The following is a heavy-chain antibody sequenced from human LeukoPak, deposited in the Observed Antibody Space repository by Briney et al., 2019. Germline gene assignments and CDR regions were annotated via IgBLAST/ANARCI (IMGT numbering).Heavy chain of an antibody. J-gene: IGHJ4*02. Sequence: NPSETLSLTCTVSGGSISSYYWSWIRQPPGKGLDWIGYIYYSGSTNYNPSLKSRVTISVDTSKNQFSLKLSSATAADTAVYYCARRDSSSCIDYWGQGTLVTVSS. CDR2: IYYSGST. CDR3: ARRDSSSCIDY. D-gene: IGHD6-13*01. V-gene: IGHV4-59*08. CDR1: GGSISSYY.